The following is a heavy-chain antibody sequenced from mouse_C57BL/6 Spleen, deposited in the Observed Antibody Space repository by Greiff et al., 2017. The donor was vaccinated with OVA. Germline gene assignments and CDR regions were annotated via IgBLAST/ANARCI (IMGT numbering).Heavy chain of an antibody. V-gene: IGHV1-55*01. CDR2: ICPGSGRT. CDR3: ERLDDYCYIDY. CDR1: GYTFTSYW. D-gene: IGHD2-4*01. Sequence: VNLQQPGVELVKPGASVQMSCTASGYTFTSYWITWVKQRPGQGLEWFGDICPGSGRTNYNEKFKSKATLTVGTYTSTDYMQLSSMTSENSAVEYYERLDDYCYIDYWGQGTTLTVSS. J-gene: IGHJ2*01.